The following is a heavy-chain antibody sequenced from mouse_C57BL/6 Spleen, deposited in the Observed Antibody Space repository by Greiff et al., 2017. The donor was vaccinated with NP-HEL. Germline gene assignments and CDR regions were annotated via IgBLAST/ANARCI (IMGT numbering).Heavy chain of an antibody. CDR1: GYTFTDYE. CDR3: TRSRYYTDT. J-gene: IGHJ2*01. V-gene: IGHV1-15*01. D-gene: IGHD1-1*01. CDR2: IDPETGGT. Sequence: QVQLKQSGAELVRPGASVTLSCKASGYTFTDYEMHWVKQTPVHGLEWIGAIDPETGGTAYNQKFKGKAILTADKSSSTAYMELRSLTSEDSAVYYCTRSRYYTDTRGQGATLTVSS.